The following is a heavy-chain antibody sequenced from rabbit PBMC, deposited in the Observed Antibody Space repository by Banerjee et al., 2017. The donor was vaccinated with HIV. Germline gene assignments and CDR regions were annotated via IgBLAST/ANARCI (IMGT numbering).Heavy chain of an antibody. CDR1: GFSFSGNYY. CDR3: ARDLTGVIGWNFNL. Sequence: QSLEESGGDLVKPEGSLTLTCTASGFSFSGNYYMCWVRQAPRKGLEWIACIVAGSDGWTFYATWAKGRFTISKASWTTVTLQMTSLTAADTASYFCARDLTGVIGWNFNLWGQGTLVTVS. J-gene: IGHJ4*01. V-gene: IGHV1S40*01. CDR2: IVAGSDGWT. D-gene: IGHD1-1*01.